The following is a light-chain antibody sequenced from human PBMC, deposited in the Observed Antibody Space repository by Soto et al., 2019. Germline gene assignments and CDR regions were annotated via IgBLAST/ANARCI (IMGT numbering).Light chain of an antibody. CDR3: NPYVAGTNV. J-gene: IGLJ1*01. Sequence: QSVLTQPASVSGSPGQSITISCSGTSSDVGGYNYVSWYQQHPGKAPKLMIYEVSNRPSGVSNRFSGSKSGNTASLTISGLQAEDEDDYYCNPYVAGTNVFGNGTRV. CDR1: SSDVGGYNY. CDR2: EVS. V-gene: IGLV2-14*01.